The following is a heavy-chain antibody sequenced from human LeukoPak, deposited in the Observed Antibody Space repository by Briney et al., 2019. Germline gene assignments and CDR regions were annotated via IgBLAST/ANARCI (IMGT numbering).Heavy chain of an antibody. J-gene: IGHJ4*02. D-gene: IGHD2-2*02. CDR3: TTFSDCTSSICYTNY. CDR2: XXXXTHGGTT. Sequence: SGXXFSNVXXXXVXXXXXXXXEXXGRXXXXTHGGTTDYAAPVYGRFTVSRDDSKNTLYLQMNSLQTEDTAVYYCTTFSDCTSSICYTNYWGQGTLVTVSS. CDR1: GXXFSNVX. V-gene: IGHV3-15*01.